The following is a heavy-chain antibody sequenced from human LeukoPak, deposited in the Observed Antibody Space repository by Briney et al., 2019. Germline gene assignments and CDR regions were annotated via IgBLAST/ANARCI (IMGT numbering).Heavy chain of an antibody. J-gene: IGHJ4*02. D-gene: IGHD3-16*01. CDR3: VRDLIDAWGASPPTDY. V-gene: IGHV3-30*04. Sequence: PGGSLRLSCAVSGFTFMNYAMHWVRQAPGKGPQWLAVISYDGRNRYYTDSVRGRFTISRDNSNNTLFLHMNSLRAEDTAVYFCVRDLIDAWGASPPTDYWGQGTLVTVSS. CDR2: ISYDGRNR. CDR1: GFTFMNYA.